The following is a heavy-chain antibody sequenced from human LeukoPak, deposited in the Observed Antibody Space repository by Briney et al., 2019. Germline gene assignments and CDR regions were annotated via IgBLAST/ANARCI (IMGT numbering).Heavy chain of an antibody. CDR3: ARDSSYAILDV. CDR1: GGSISSSSYY. J-gene: IGHJ6*04. V-gene: IGHV4-39*07. D-gene: IGHD3-16*01. Sequence: PSETLSLTCTVSGGSISSSSYYWGWIRQPPGKGLEWIGSIYYSASTYYNPSLKSRVTISVDTSKNQFSLKLSSVTAADTAVYYCARDSSYAILDVWGKGTTVTVSS. CDR2: IYYSAST.